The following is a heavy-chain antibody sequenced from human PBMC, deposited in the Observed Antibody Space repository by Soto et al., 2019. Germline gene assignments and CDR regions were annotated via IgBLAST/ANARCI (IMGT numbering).Heavy chain of an antibody. Sequence: GGSLRLSCAASGFTFSSYAMSWVRQAPGKGLEWVSGISGSGGSTYYADSVKGRFTISRDNSRNTLYLQMNSLRADDTAVYYCAKVIDDFWSGPMGGMDVWGKGTTVTVSS. J-gene: IGHJ6*04. CDR3: AKVIDDFWSGPMGGMDV. V-gene: IGHV3-23*01. D-gene: IGHD3-3*01. CDR2: ISGSGGST. CDR1: GFTFSSYA.